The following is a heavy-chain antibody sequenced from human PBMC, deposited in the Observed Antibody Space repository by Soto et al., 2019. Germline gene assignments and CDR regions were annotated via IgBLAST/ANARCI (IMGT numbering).Heavy chain of an antibody. CDR3: ATRDSSRFY. CDR2: SHQSGNT. V-gene: IGHV4-4*02. CDR1: GVSISSHDW. D-gene: IGHD6-13*01. Sequence: QVQLQESVPGLVKPSGTLSLTCAISGVSISSHDWLTWVRQPPGKGLEWFGESHQSGNTTYTSSLERRVTISVDKSNNPFSLTLTSVTVADTAVYYCATRDSSRFYWGQGTLVTVSS. J-gene: IGHJ4*02.